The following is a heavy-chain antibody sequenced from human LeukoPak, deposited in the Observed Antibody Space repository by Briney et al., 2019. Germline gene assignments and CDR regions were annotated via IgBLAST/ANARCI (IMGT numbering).Heavy chain of an antibody. CDR1: GYTFTGYY. V-gene: IGHV1-2*02. J-gene: IGHJ4*02. CDR3: ARELIDFHDHTNKGFFDS. Sequence: ASVKVSCKTSGYTFTGYYIHLLRQAPGQGLEWMAWIDPNSGGTNYAHKFKGRGTMTRDTSISTAYMEVSSLRSDDTAVYYCARELIDFHDHTNKGFFDSWGQGTLVTVSS. CDR2: IDPNSGGT. D-gene: IGHD3/OR15-3a*01.